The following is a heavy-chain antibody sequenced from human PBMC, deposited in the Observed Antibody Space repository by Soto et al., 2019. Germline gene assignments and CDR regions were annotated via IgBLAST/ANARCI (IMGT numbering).Heavy chain of an antibody. V-gene: IGHV4-34*01. J-gene: IGHJ6*02. CDR3: ARGEDV. CDR1: GGSFSGYY. CDR2: INHSGST. Sequence: TLSLTCAVYGGSFSGYYWSWIRQPPGKGLEWIGEINHSGSTNYNPSLKSRVTISVDTSKNQFSLKLSSVTAADTAVYYCARGEDVWGQGTTVTVSS.